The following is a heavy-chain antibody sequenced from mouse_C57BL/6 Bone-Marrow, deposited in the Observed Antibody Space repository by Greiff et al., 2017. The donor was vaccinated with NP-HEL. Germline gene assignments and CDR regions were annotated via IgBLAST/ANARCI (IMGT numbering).Heavy chain of an antibody. D-gene: IGHD3-2*02. J-gene: IGHJ2*01. Sequence: QVQLKESGAELARPGATVKLSCKASGYTFTSYGISWVKQRTGQGLEWIGEIYPRSGNTYYNEKFKGKATLTADKSSSTAYMELRSLTSEDSAVYFCARGAQAKGYWGQGTTLTVSS. CDR1: GYTFTSYG. V-gene: IGHV1-81*01. CDR3: ARGAQAKGY. CDR2: IYPRSGNT.